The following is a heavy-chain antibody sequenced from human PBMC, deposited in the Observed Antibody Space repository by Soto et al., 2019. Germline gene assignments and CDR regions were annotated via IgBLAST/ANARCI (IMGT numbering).Heavy chain of an antibody. Sequence: SETLSLTCAVYGGSFSGYYWSWIRQPPGKGLEWIGEINHSGSTNYNPSLKSRVTISVDTSKNQFSLKLSSVTAADTAVYYCARSGGRYCSSTSCYAPLYNWFDPWGQGTLVTVSS. CDR1: GGSFSGYY. CDR3: ARSGGRYCSSTSCYAPLYNWFDP. CDR2: INHSGST. V-gene: IGHV4-34*01. D-gene: IGHD2-2*01. J-gene: IGHJ5*02.